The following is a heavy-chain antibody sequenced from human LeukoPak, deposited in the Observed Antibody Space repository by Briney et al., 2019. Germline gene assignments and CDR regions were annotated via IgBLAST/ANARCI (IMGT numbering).Heavy chain of an antibody. J-gene: IGHJ6*03. CDR3: XXXLRYCSGGNCYSGGLGYMDV. CDR1: GFTFSNYW. D-gene: IGHD2-15*01. CDR2: IKQDGSEK. V-gene: IGHV3-7*03. Sequence: GGSLRLSCVVSGFTFSNYWMSWVRQSPGKGLEWVANIKQDGSEKYYVDSVKGRFTISRDNAKNSLFLQMNSLRAEDTAVYYXXXXLRYCSGGNCYSGGLGYMDVWGKGTTVTISS.